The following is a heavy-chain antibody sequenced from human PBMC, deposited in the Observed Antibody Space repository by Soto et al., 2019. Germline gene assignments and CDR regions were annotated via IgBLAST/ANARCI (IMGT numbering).Heavy chain of an antibody. D-gene: IGHD3-16*01. CDR1: GGTFSSYA. CDR2: IIPIFGTA. Sequence: SVKVSCKASGGTFSSYAISWVRQAPGQGLEWMGGIIPIFGTANYAQKFQGRVTITADDSTSTAYMELSSLRSEDTAVYYCARMATFGSLNWFDPWGQGTLVTVSS. J-gene: IGHJ5*02. CDR3: ARMATFGSLNWFDP. V-gene: IGHV1-69*13.